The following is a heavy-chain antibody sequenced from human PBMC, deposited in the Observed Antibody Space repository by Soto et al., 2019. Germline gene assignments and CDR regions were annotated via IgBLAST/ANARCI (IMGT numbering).Heavy chain of an antibody. CDR3: ARDRETYYYDSSGYSRDY. CDR2: IIPIFGTA. D-gene: IGHD3-22*01. Sequence: QVQLVQSGAEVKKPGSSVKVSCKASGGTFSSYAISWVRQAPGQGLEWMGGIIPIFGTANYAQKFQGSVTITADESTSTAYMELSSLRSEDTAVYYCARDRETYYYDSSGYSRDYWGQGTLVTVSS. J-gene: IGHJ4*02. CDR1: GGTFSSYA. V-gene: IGHV1-69*01.